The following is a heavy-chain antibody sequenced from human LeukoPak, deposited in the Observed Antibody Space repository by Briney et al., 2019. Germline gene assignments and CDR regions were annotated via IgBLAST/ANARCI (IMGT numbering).Heavy chain of an antibody. J-gene: IGHJ5*02. D-gene: IGHD5-24*01. Sequence: GGSLRLSCAASGFTFSSYAMTWVRQAPGKGLEWVSSFSGSGGSTYYADSVKGRFTISRDNSKNTLYLQMNSLRAEDTAVYYCARDNSVRDEAWWFNPWGQGTLVTVSS. V-gene: IGHV3-23*01. CDR2: FSGSGGST. CDR3: ARDNSVRDEAWWFNP. CDR1: GFTFSSYA.